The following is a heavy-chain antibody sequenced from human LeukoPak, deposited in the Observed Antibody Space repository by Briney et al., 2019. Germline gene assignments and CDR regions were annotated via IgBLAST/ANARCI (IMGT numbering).Heavy chain of an antibody. CDR3: ARGGDCTNGVCYSYYMDV. CDR2: IYYSGST. D-gene: IGHD2-8*01. V-gene: IGHV4-59*01. Sequence: SETLSLTCTVSGGSISNYYWSWIRQPPGKGLEWIGYIYYSGSTNYNPSLKSRVTISVDTSKNQFSLKLSSVTAADTAVYYCARGGDCTNGVCYSYYMDVWGKGTTVTVSS. CDR1: GGSISNYY. J-gene: IGHJ6*03.